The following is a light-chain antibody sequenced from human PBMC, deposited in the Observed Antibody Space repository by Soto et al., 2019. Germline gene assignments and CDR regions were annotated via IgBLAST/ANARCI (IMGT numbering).Light chain of an antibody. CDR3: HQYASSPPT. J-gene: IGKJ4*01. Sequence: ENVLTQSPGTLSLSPGERATLSCRASQSVSSNYLAWYQQKPGQAPRLLIYGASTRATGIPDRFSGSGSGTDFILTISRLEPEDFAVYYCHQYASSPPTFGGGTKVEIK. CDR2: GAS. V-gene: IGKV3-20*01. CDR1: QSVSSNY.